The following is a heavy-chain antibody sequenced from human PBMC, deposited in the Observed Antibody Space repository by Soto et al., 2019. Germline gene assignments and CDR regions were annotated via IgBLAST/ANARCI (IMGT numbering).Heavy chain of an antibody. CDR2: IRASGSST. D-gene: IGHD1-7*01. CDR1: GFSFDTYA. Sequence: VQLLESGGGLVQPGGSLRLSCVPSGFSFDTYAMIWVRQITGKGLEWVSTIRASGSSTYYADSVKDRFTVSRDNVRNTLHLQLNSVTADDAAVEYCAKSGPGTDYYYGLDVWGQGTTVTVSS. CDR3: AKSGPGTDYYYGLDV. J-gene: IGHJ6*02. V-gene: IGHV3-23*01.